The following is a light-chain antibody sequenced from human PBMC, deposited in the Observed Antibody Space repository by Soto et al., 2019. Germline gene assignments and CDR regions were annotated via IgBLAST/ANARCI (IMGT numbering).Light chain of an antibody. Sequence: EIVLTQSPGTLSLSPGERATLSCWSSRSLSSTYLAWYQKKPGQAPRLLIYGASSRATGIPDRFSGSVSGTDFTLTISRLEPEDFAVYYCQQYGSSPPTFGQGTKVDI. CDR3: QQYGSSPPT. CDR1: RSLSSTY. V-gene: IGKV3-20*01. CDR2: GAS. J-gene: IGKJ1*01.